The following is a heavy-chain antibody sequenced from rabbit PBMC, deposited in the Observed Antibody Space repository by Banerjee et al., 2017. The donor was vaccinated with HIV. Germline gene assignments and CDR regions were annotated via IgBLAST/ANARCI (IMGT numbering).Heavy chain of an antibody. CDR1: GFSVSNKYV. V-gene: IGHV1S45*01. CDR3: ARDGASSSAVYPIGLDL. CDR2: IYIGSSGAT. Sequence: QEQLEESGGDLVKPEGSLTLTCTASGFSVSNKYVMCWVRQAPGKGLEWIANIYIGSSGATYYASWVNGRFTISKTSSTTVTLQMTRLTAADTATYFCARDGASSSAVYPIGLDLWGQGTLVTVS. J-gene: IGHJ3*01. D-gene: IGHD1-1*01.